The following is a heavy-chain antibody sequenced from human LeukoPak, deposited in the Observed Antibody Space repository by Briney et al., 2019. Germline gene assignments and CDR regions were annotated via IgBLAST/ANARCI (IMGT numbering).Heavy chain of an antibody. CDR1: GGSFSGYY. Sequence: SETLSLTCAVYGGSFSGYYWSWIRQPPGKGLEWIGEINHSGSTNYNPSLKSRVTISVDTSENQFSLKLSSVTAADTAVYYCARVSYDFWSRYDRWFDPWGQGTLVTVSS. CDR3: ARVSYDFWSRYDRWFDP. J-gene: IGHJ5*02. D-gene: IGHD3-3*01. V-gene: IGHV4-34*01. CDR2: INHSGST.